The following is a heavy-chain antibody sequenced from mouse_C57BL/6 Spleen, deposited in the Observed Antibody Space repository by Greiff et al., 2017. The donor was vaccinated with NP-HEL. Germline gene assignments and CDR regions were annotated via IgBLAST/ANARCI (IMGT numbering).Heavy chain of an antibody. J-gene: IGHJ3*01. CDR2: IDPSDSYN. V-gene: IGHV1-69*01. CDR1: GYTFTSYW. CDR3: ARGVPAWFAY. Sequence: QVQLQQPGAELVMPGASVKLSCKASGYTFTSYWMHWVKQRPGQGLEWIGEIDPSDSYNNYNQKFKGTSTLTVAKSSSTTYMQLSSLTSDDSAVYYCARGVPAWFAYWGQGTLVTVSA. D-gene: IGHD5-1*01.